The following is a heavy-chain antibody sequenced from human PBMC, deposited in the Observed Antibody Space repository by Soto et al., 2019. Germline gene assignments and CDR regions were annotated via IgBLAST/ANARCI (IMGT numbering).Heavy chain of an antibody. V-gene: IGHV1-8*01. CDR1: GYMFSTYD. J-gene: IGHJ5*02. D-gene: IGHD1-20*01. Sequence: QVQLVQSGAEVKKPGASVKVSCKASGYMFSTYDINWVRQAPGQGLEWMGWLNPNSGNTGYAQKFQGGVPMTRNTSINTAYMELSSLGSDDTAVYYCARDHRYNWNDEGWFDPWGQGTLVTVSS. CDR3: ARDHRYNWNDEGWFDP. CDR2: LNPNSGNT.